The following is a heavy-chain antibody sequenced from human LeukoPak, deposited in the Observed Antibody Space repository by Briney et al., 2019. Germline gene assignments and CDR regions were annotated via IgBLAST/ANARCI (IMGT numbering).Heavy chain of an antibody. CDR1: GFTFTSSA. CDR2: IVVGSGNT. V-gene: IGHV1-58*01. Sequence: GTSVKVSCKASGFTFTSSAVQWVRQARGQRLEWIGWIVVGSGNTNYAQKFQERVTTTRDMSTSTAYMELSSLRSEDTAVYYCAAEVGATEAFDYWGQGTLVTVSS. CDR3: AAEVGATEAFDY. J-gene: IGHJ4*02. D-gene: IGHD1-26*01.